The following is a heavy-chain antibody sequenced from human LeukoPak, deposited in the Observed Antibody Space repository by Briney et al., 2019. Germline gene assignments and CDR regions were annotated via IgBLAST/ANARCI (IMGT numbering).Heavy chain of an antibody. Sequence: ASVKVSCKASGYTFTSYDINWVRQATGQGLEWMVWTNPNSGNTGYAQKFQGRVTITRNTSISTAYMELSSLRSEDTAVYYCARVLRVYSSSSKSYYFDYWGQGTLVTVSS. V-gene: IGHV1-8*03. CDR1: GYTFTSYD. CDR3: ARVLRVYSSSSKSYYFDY. J-gene: IGHJ4*02. CDR2: TNPNSGNT. D-gene: IGHD6-6*01.